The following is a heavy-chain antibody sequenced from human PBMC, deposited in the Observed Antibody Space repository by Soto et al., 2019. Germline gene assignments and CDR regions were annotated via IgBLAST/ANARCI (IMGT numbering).Heavy chain of an antibody. CDR1: GYTFTYRY. V-gene: IGHV1-45*02. CDR3: ARSVGSGWPDAFDI. J-gene: IGHJ3*02. CDR2: ITPFNGNT. Sequence: SVKVSCKASGYTFTYRYLHWVRQAPGQALEWMGWITPFNGNTNYAQKFQDRVTITRDRSMSTAYMELSSLRSEDTAMYYCARSVGSGWPDAFDIWGQGTMVTVSS. D-gene: IGHD6-19*01.